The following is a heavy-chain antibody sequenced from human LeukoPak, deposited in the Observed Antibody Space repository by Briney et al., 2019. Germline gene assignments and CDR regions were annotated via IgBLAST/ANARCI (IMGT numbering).Heavy chain of an antibody. CDR3: AGAFGGYCSGGDCYVDAFDF. CDR1: GGTFSNYA. D-gene: IGHD2-15*01. Sequence: ASVKVSCRASGGTFSNYAISWVRQAPGQGLGWMGRIIPIFGTANYVQRLQGRFTITTDEFTGTAYMELSSVRSEDTAVYYCAGAFGGYCSGGDCYVDAFDFWGPGTMVTVSS. CDR2: IIPIFGTA. J-gene: IGHJ3*01. V-gene: IGHV1-69*05.